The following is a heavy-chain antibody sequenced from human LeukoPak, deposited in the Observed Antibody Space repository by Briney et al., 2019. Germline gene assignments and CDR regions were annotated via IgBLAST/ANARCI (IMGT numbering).Heavy chain of an antibody. V-gene: IGHV3-72*01. D-gene: IGHD3-16*01. Sequence: GGSLRLSCAASGFSFSDHYMDWVRQAPGKGLEWVGRIRNKAESYRTEYAASVTGRFTVSRDDSKSSVYLRMSSLKTEDTAVYYCADVGAGGDYWGQGTQVTVSS. CDR3: ADVGAGGDY. CDR1: GFSFSDHY. CDR2: IRNKAESYRT. J-gene: IGHJ4*02.